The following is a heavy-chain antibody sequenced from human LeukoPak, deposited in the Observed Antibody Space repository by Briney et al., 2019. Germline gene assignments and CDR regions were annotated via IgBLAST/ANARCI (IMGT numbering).Heavy chain of an antibody. Sequence: SETLCLTCAVYGGSFSGYYWSWIRQPPGKGLEWIGEINHSGSTNYNPSLKSRVTLSVDTSKTQFSLKLSSVTAADTAVYYCARGRRALHYDYVWGSYRYQGYYFDYWGQGTLVTVSS. CDR2: INHSGST. J-gene: IGHJ4*02. CDR3: ARGRRALHYDYVWGSYRYQGYYFDY. CDR1: GGSFSGYY. V-gene: IGHV4-34*01. D-gene: IGHD3-16*02.